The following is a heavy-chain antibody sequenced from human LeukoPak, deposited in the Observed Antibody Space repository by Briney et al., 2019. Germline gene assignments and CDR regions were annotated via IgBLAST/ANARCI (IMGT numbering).Heavy chain of an antibody. CDR2: IRYDGSNK. J-gene: IGHJ4*02. V-gene: IGHV3-30*02. CDR1: GFTFSSYG. CDR3: AKDGMATIWAIVN. Sequence: QSGGSLRLSWAASGFTFSSYGMRSVRQAPGKGLEWVAFIRYDGSNKYYAACVKGRFTISRDNSKNTLYLQMNSLRAEDTAVYYCAKDGMATIWAIVNWGQGTLVTVSS. D-gene: IGHD5-24*01.